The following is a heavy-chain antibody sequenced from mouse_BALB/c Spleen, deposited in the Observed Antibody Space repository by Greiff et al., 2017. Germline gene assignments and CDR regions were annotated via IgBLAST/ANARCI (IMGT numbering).Heavy chain of an antibody. D-gene: IGHD4-1*01. CDR2: ISYDGSN. J-gene: IGHJ3*01. CDR1: GYSITSGYY. V-gene: IGHV3-6*02. Sequence: EVKLEESGPGLVKPSQSLSLTCSVTGYSITSGYYWNWIRQFPGNKLEWMGYISYDGSNNYNPSLKNRISITRDTSKNQFFLKLNSVTTEDTATYYCAELGLWFAYWGQGTLVTVSA. CDR3: AELGLWFAY.